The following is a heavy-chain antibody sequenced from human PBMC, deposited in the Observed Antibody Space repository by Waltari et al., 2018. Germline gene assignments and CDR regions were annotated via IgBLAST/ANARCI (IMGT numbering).Heavy chain of an antibody. CDR3: TRGGFGELFFDY. CDR2: IRSKSYGGTT. D-gene: IGHD3-10*01. V-gene: IGHV3-49*04. CDR1: GFTFGDYA. Sequence: EVQLVESGGGLVQPGRSLGLSCPASGFTFGDYAMGWVRQAPGKGLEWVGFIRSKSYGGTTEYAASVKGRVTISRDDSKSIAYLQMNSLKTEDTAVYYCTRGGFGELFFDYWGQGTLVTVSS. J-gene: IGHJ4*02.